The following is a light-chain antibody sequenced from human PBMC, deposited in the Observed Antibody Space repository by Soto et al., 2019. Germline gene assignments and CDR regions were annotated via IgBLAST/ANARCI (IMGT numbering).Light chain of an antibody. CDR1: QNINNY. CDR3: QHSYSTPRT. Sequence: DIQMTQSPSSLSASVVDRVTITCRASQNINNYLNWYQQKPGKAPKLLIYAASTLQSGVPSRFSGSGSWTDFTLTINCLHPEDFVTYYWQHSYSTPRTFGKETKVEIK. V-gene: IGKV1-39*01. CDR2: AAS. J-gene: IGKJ1*01.